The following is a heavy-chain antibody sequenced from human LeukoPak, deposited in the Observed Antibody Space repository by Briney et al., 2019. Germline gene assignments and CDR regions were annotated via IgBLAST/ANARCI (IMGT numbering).Heavy chain of an antibody. Sequence: SETLSLTCTVSGGSISSGGYYWSWIRQHPGKGLEWIGYTYYSGSTYYNPSLKSRVTISVDTSKNQFSLKLSSVTAADTAVYYCAREGYYDSSGYSDYWGQGTLVTVSS. CDR2: TYYSGST. V-gene: IGHV4-31*03. CDR1: GGSISSGGYY. J-gene: IGHJ4*02. CDR3: AREGYYDSSGYSDY. D-gene: IGHD3-22*01.